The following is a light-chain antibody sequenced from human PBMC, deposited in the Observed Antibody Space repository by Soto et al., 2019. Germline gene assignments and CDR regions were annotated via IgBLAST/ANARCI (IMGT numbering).Light chain of an antibody. CDR1: SSDVGGYNY. CDR2: EVR. Sequence: QSALTQPASVSGSPGQSITISCTGTSSDVGGYNYVSWYQQHPGKAPKLMIYEVRNRPSGISNRFSGSKSGNMASLTISGLQAEDEADYYCTSYTSSSPYVFGTGTKLTVL. J-gene: IGLJ1*01. CDR3: TSYTSSSPYV. V-gene: IGLV2-14*01.